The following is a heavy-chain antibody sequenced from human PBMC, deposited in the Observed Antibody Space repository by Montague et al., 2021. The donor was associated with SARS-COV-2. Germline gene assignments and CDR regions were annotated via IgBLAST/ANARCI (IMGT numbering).Heavy chain of an antibody. V-gene: IGHV4-59*12. CDR1: GGSISSYY. CDR3: ARQKLRPHKPIKKEFYYYGLDI. J-gene: IGHJ6*02. CDR2: IYYSGST. Sequence: SETLSLTCTVSGGSISSYYWSWIRQPPGKGLEWIGYIYYSGSTNYNPSLKSRVTISVDTSKNQFSLKLTSVTVADTAIYFCARQKLRPHKPIKKEFYYYGLDIWGQGTTVTVS.